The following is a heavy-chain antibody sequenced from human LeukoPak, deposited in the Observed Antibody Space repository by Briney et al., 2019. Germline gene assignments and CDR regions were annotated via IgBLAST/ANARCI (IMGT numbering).Heavy chain of an antibody. CDR2: ISAYNGNT. CDR1: GYTFNIYG. V-gene: IGHV1-18*01. J-gene: IGHJ4*02. D-gene: IGHD3-3*01. Sequence: ASVKVSCKASGYTFNIYGIAWVRQAPGQGLEWMGWISAYNGNTDYAQKFQGRVAMTTDTSTSTAYMELWSLRYDDTAVYYCTRDGKGRYDFRENDYWGQGTLLTVSS. CDR3: TRDGKGRYDFRENDY.